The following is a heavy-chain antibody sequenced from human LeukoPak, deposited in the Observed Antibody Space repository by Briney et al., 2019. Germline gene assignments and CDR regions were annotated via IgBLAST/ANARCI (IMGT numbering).Heavy chain of an antibody. Sequence: GGSLRLSCAASGFTFDDYAMHWVRQTPGKGLEWVSGISWNSGSIGYADSVKGRFTISRDNARNSLYLQMNSLRAEDTALYYCAKGKWLSESPLDYWGQGTLVTVSS. CDR2: ISWNSGSI. J-gene: IGHJ4*02. CDR1: GFTFDDYA. CDR3: AKGKWLSESPLDY. V-gene: IGHV3-9*01. D-gene: IGHD3-22*01.